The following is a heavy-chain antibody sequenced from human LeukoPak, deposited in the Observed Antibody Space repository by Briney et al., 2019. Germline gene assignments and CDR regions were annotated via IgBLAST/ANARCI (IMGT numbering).Heavy chain of an antibody. CDR2: IYNTGST. J-gene: IGHJ4*02. Sequence: SETLSLTCTVSGGSISGYYWSWIRQPPGKGLEWIGYIYNTGSTNYKSSLKSRVTMSLDTSKNQFSPRLNSVTAADTAVYYCASSYYDFWSDTYYFEYWGQGTLVTVSS. CDR3: ASSYYDFWSDTYYFEY. V-gene: IGHV4-59*01. CDR1: GGSISGYY. D-gene: IGHD3-3*01.